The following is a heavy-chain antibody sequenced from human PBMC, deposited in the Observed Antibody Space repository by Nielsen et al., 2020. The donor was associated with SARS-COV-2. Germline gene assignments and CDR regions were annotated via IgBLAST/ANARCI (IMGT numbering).Heavy chain of an antibody. V-gene: IGHV5-51*01. Sequence: KVSCKGSGYSFTSYWIGWVRQMPGKGLEWMGIIYPGDSDIRYSPSFQGQVTISADKSISTAYLQWSSLKASDTAMYYCARHVGYDSGYGFLDYWGQGTLVTVSS. CDR1: GYSFTSYW. CDR2: IYPGDSDI. J-gene: IGHJ4*02. CDR3: ARHVGYDSGYGFLDY. D-gene: IGHD5-12*01.